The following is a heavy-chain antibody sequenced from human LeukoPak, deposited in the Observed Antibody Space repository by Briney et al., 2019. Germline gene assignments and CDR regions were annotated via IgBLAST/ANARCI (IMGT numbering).Heavy chain of an antibody. J-gene: IGHJ3*02. V-gene: IGHV4-59*08. CDR3: ARAHIVGATLGAFDI. CDR2: IYHGGST. CDR1: GGSISSYY. D-gene: IGHD1-26*01. Sequence: SETLSLTCTVSGGSISSYYWSWIRQPPGKGLEWIGRIYHGGSTYYNPSLKSRVTISVDTSKNQFSLKLSSVTAADTAVYYCARAHIVGATLGAFDIWGQGTMVTVSS.